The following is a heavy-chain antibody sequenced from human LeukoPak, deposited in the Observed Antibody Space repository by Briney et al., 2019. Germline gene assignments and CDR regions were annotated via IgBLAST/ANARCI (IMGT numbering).Heavy chain of an antibody. J-gene: IGHJ5*02. CDR1: GYTFTGYY. V-gene: IGHV1-2*02. Sequence: ASVKVSCKASGYTFTGYYMHWVRQAPGQGLEWMGWINSNSGGTNYAQKFQGRVTMTRDTSISTAYMELSRLRSDDTAVYYCARDPTLVDDYVWGSYRWNNWFDPWGQGTLVTVSS. CDR2: INSNSGGT. D-gene: IGHD3-16*02. CDR3: ARDPTLVDDYVWGSYRWNNWFDP.